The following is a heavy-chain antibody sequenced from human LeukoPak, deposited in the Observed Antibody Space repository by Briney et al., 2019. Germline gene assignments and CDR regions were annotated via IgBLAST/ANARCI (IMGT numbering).Heavy chain of an antibody. CDR2: INHSGST. CDR3: ARSGPARGSLDY. CDR1: GGSFSGYY. V-gene: IGHV4-34*01. Sequence: SETLSLTCAVYGGSFSGYYWSWIRQPPGKGLEWIGEINHSGSTNYNPSLKSRVTISVDTSKNQFSLKLSSVTAADTAVYYCARSGPARGSLDYWGQGTLVTVSS. J-gene: IGHJ4*02. D-gene: IGHD1-26*01.